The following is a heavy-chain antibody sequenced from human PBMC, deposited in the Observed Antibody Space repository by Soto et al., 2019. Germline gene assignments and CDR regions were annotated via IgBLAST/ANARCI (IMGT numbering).Heavy chain of an antibody. J-gene: IGHJ4*02. V-gene: IGHV1-18*01. CDR1: GYTFTSYG. CDR2: ISAYNGNT. D-gene: IGHD3-22*01. Sequence: QVQLVQSGAEVKKPGASVKVSCKASGYTFTSYGISWVRQAPGQGLEWMGWISAYNGNTNYAQMFQGRVSMTTDTSTTKAYLDLRSLRSDDTAVYYCARTGGNSGYYRAFDSWGQGTLVTVSS. CDR3: ARTGGNSGYYRAFDS.